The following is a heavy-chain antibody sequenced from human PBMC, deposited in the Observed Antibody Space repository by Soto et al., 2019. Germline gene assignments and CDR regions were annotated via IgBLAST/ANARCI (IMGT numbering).Heavy chain of an antibody. CDR3: VNWNYRDLYYFDY. CDR2: ISGSGGST. CDR1: GLTFSSYA. D-gene: IGHD1-7*01. J-gene: IGHJ4*02. V-gene: IGHV3-23*01. Sequence: GGSLRLSCAASGLTFSSYAMSWVRQAPGKGLEWVSAISGSGGSTYYADSVKGRFTISRDNSKNTLYLQMNSLRAEDTAVYYCVNWNYRDLYYFDYWGQGTLVTVSS.